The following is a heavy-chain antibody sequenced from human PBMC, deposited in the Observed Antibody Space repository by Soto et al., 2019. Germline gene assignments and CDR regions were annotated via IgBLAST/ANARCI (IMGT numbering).Heavy chain of an antibody. Sequence: GASVKVSCKASGGTFSSYAISWVRQAPGQGLEWMGGIIPIFGTANYAQKFQGRVTITADESTSTAYMELSSLRSEDTAVYYCARTQVRDFWSGYYPEAYYYYGMDVWGQGTTVTVS. J-gene: IGHJ6*02. CDR2: IIPIFGTA. CDR1: GGTFSSYA. V-gene: IGHV1-69*13. CDR3: ARTQVRDFWSGYYPEAYYYYGMDV. D-gene: IGHD3-3*01.